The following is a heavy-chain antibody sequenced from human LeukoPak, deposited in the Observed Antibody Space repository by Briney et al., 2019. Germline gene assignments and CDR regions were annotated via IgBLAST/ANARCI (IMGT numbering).Heavy chain of an antibody. D-gene: IGHD6-13*01. V-gene: IGHV4-38-2*02. CDR1: GYSISSGYF. CDR2: IYHSGST. J-gene: IGHJ5*02. Sequence: SETLSLTCTVSGYSISSGYFWGWIRQPPGKGLEWIGTIYHSGSTYYNASLESRVTISVDTPKNQFSLKLSSVTAADTAVYYCARQVGIAAGPFDPWGQGTLVTVSS. CDR3: ARQVGIAAGPFDP.